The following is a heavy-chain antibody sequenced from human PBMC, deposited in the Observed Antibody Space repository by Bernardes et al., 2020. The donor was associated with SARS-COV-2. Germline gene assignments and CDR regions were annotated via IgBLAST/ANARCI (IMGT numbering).Heavy chain of an antibody. D-gene: IGHD3-22*01. CDR3: AKDRLADDSSGYYGLIDY. Sequence: GGSLRLSCAASGFTFSRYGMHWVRQAPGKGLEWLAVISYHGNNKYYADSVKGRFTISRDSSKNTLSLQMNSLRAEDTAAYYCAKDRLADDSSGYYGLIDYWGQGTLVTVSS. CDR2: ISYHGNNK. J-gene: IGHJ4*02. V-gene: IGHV3-30*18. CDR1: GFTFSRYG.